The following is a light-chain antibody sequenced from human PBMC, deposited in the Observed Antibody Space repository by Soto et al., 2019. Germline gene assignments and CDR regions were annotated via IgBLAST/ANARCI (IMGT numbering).Light chain of an antibody. V-gene: IGKV3-15*01. CDR2: GAS. Sequence: EVVITQSPATVSVFPGEGVTLSCRASQTISTDLAWYQQKPGQAPRLLIYGASTRATGVPDRFSGGGSGTEFTLTISSLQSEDFAFYYCQQNNKWHPVTFGGGTKVEIK. J-gene: IGKJ4*01. CDR3: QQNNKWHPVT. CDR1: QTISTD.